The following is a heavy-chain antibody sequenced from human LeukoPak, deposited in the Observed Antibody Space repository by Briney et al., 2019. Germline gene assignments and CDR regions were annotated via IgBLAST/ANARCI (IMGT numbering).Heavy chain of an antibody. CDR1: GGTFSSYA. Sequence: GASVKVSCKASGGTFSSYAISWVRQAPGQGLEWMGGITPIFGTANYAQKFQGRVTITADESTSTAYMELSSLRSEDTAVYYCARGAYSSGYYHTPPYYFDYWGQGTLVTVSS. J-gene: IGHJ4*02. CDR2: ITPIFGTA. V-gene: IGHV1-69*13. CDR3: ARGAYSSGYYHTPPYYFDY. D-gene: IGHD3-22*01.